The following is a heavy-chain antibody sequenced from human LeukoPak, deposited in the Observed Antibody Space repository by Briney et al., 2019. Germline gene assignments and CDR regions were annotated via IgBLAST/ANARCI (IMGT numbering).Heavy chain of an antibody. Sequence: PSETLSLTCTVSGGSISSGDYYWSWIRQPPGKGLEWIGYIYYGGSTYYNPSLKSRVTISVDTSKNQFSLKLSSVTAADTAVYYCASEPGYSYGYSAFDIWGQGTMVTVSS. CDR2: IYYGGST. D-gene: IGHD5-18*01. CDR3: ASEPGYSYGYSAFDI. CDR1: GGSISSGDYY. J-gene: IGHJ3*02. V-gene: IGHV4-30-4*08.